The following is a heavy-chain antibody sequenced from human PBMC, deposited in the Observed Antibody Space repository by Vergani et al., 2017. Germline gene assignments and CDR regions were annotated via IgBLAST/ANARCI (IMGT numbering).Heavy chain of an antibody. V-gene: IGHV4-59*01. CDR1: GGSISRYY. D-gene: IGHD1-26*01. CDR2: IYYRGST. Sequence: QVQLQESGPGLVKPSETLSLTCTVSGGSISRYYWSWIRQPPGKGLEWIGYIYYRGSTNYNPSLKSRVTISVDTSKNPFSLKLSSVSAADTAVYYCARGATPNCFDPWGQGTRVTVSS. J-gene: IGHJ5*02. CDR3: ARGATPNCFDP.